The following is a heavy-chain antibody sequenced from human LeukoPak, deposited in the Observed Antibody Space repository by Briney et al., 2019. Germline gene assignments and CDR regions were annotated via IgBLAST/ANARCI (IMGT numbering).Heavy chain of an antibody. CDR3: ARDMRYCSSTSCYMSYYYYGMDV. J-gene: IGHJ6*02. D-gene: IGHD2-2*02. CDR2: INSDGSST. Sequence: GGSLRLSCAASGFTFSSYWMHWVRQAPGKGLVWVSRINSDGSSTSYADSVKGRFTISRDNAKNTLYLQMNSLRAEDTAVYYCARDMRYCSSTSCYMSYYYYGMDVWGQGTTVTVSS. CDR1: GFTFSSYW. V-gene: IGHV3-74*01.